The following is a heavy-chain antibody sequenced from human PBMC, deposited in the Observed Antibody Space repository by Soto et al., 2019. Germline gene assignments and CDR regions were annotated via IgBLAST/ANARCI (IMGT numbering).Heavy chain of an antibody. J-gene: IGHJ3*02. D-gene: IGHD3-16*01. Sequence: SETLSLTCTVSGGSISSSNYYWGWIRQPPGKGLEWIGSIYYSGSTAYNSSLKSRVTMSVDTSKNQLSLRLSSVTAADTAVYYCASPTLGAFDIWGQGTMVTVS. CDR2: IYYSGST. CDR3: ASPTLGAFDI. V-gene: IGHV4-39*01. CDR1: GGSISSSNYY.